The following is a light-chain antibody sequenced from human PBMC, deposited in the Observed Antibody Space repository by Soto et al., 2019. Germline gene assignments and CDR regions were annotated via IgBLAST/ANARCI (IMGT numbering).Light chain of an antibody. CDR1: QRISSY. J-gene: IGKJ1*01. CDR3: QQRSTWPWT. V-gene: IGKV3-11*01. Sequence: EIVLTQSPATLSLSPGERATLSCRASQRISSYLAWYQQRPGQAPRLRIYDASNRATGIPDRFSGSGSGTDYTLTITNLESEDFAVYYCQQRSTWPWTFGQGTKVDIK. CDR2: DAS.